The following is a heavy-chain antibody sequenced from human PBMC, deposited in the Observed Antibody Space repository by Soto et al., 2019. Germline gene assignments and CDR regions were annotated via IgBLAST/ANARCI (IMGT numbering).Heavy chain of an antibody. CDR1: GGSISSGGYS. D-gene: IGHD3-3*01. V-gene: IGHV4-30-2*01. CDR2: IHQSGST. J-gene: IGHJ5*02. CDR3: ARRHVESGWFDP. Sequence: QLQLQESGSGLVKPSQTLSLTCAVSGGSISSGGYSWSWIRQPPGKGLEWIGYIHQSGSTYYNPSRKSRVTISGDRSNNQFSLKLVSVTAADTAVYYCARRHVESGWFDPWGQGTLVTVSS.